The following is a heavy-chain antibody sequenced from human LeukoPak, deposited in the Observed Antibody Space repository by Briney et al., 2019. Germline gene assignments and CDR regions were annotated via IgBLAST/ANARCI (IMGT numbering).Heavy chain of an antibody. Sequence: SGGSLRLSCAASGFTFSNYWMHWVRQAPGKGLVWVSRINSDGSTITYADSVKGRFTISRDNAKNTLYLQMNSLRAEDTAVYYCARVTVSSSEVIFDHWGQGSLVTVSS. J-gene: IGHJ4*02. CDR3: ARVTVSSSEVIFDH. D-gene: IGHD1-20*01. CDR2: INSDGSTI. CDR1: GFTFSNYW. V-gene: IGHV3-74*01.